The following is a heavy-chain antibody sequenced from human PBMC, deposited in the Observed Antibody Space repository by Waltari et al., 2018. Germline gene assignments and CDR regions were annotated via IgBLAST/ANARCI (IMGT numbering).Heavy chain of an antibody. D-gene: IGHD3-10*01. CDR2: IYYSGCT. V-gene: IGHV4-31*03. CDR1: GGSISSGGYY. CDR3: ARSYLPNYYGSGSYYNFRWFDP. Sequence: QVQLQESGPGLVKPSQTLSLTCTVSGGSISSGGYYWSWIRQHPGKGLEWIGYIYYSGCTYYHPSLKSRVTISVDTSKNQFSLKLSSVTAADTAVYYCARSYLPNYYGSGSYYNFRWFDPWGQGTLVTVSS. J-gene: IGHJ5*02.